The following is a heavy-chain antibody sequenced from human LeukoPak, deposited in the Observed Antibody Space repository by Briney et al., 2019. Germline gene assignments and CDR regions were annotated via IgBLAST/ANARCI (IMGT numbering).Heavy chain of an antibody. V-gene: IGHV3-11*01. CDR1: GFTFSDYY. D-gene: IGHD3-10*01. J-gene: IGHJ5*02. CDR3: ARDPSPSYYYGSGSYYPYNWFDP. CDR2: ISSSGSTI. Sequence: PGGSLRLSCAASGFTFSDYYMGWIRQAPGKGLEWVSYISSSGSTIYYADSVKGRFTISRDNAKNSLYLQMNSLRAEDTAVYYCARDPSPSYYYGSGSYYPYNWFDPWGQGTLVTVSS.